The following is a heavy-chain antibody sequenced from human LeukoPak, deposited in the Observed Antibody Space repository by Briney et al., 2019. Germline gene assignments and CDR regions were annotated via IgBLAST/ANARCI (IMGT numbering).Heavy chain of an antibody. CDR1: GGSISSSSYY. D-gene: IGHD6-6*01. Sequence: PSETLSLTCTVSGGSISSSSYYWGWIRQPPGKGLEWIGSIYYSGSTYYNPSLKSRVTISVDTSKNQFSLKLSSVTAADTAVYYCARDYSSFTSFDPWGQGTLVTVSS. J-gene: IGHJ5*02. CDR2: IYYSGST. CDR3: ARDYSSFTSFDP. V-gene: IGHV4-39*07.